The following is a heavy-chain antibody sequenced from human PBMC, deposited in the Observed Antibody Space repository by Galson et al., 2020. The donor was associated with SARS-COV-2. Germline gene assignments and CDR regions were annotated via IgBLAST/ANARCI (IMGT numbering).Heavy chain of an antibody. J-gene: IGHJ6*02. Sequence: TGVSLRLSCAASGFTFSSYAMHWVRQAPGKGLEWVAVISYDGSNKYYADSVKGRFTISRDNSKNTLYLQMNSLRAEDTAVYYCARASRYSSSRYYYYYGMDVWGQGTTVTVSS. V-gene: IGHV3-30-3*01. CDR1: GFTFSSYA. CDR3: ARASRYSSSRYYYYYGMDV. CDR2: ISYDGSNK. D-gene: IGHD6-13*01.